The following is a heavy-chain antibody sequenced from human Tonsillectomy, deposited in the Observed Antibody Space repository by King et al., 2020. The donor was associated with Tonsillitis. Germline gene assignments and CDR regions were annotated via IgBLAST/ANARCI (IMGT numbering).Heavy chain of an antibody. V-gene: IGHV3-23*04. J-gene: IGHJ3*02. CDR1: GFTFSSYA. D-gene: IGHD3-22*01. CDR2: ISGSGGST. Sequence: VKLVESGGGLVQPGGSLRLSCAASGFTFSSYAMSWVRQAPGKGLEWVSAISGSGGSTYYADSVKGRFTISRDNSKNTLYLQMNSLRAEDTAVYYCAKGYDSSGYYYAYDAFDIWGQGTMVTVSS. CDR3: AKGYDSSGYYYAYDAFDI.